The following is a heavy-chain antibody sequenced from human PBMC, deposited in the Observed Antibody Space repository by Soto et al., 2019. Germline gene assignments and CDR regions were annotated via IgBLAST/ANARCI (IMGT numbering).Heavy chain of an antibody. V-gene: IGHV3-48*02. CDR2: ISSSSSTI. D-gene: IGHD2-15*01. J-gene: IGHJ4*02. Sequence: GGSLRLSCAASGFTFSSYSMNWVRQAPGKGLEWVSYISSSSSTIYYADSVKGRFTISRDNAKNSLYLQMNSLRDEDTAVYYCASLVVVAATPLWQSGHYYFDYWGQGTLVTVSS. CDR3: ASLVVVAATPLWQSGHYYFDY. CDR1: GFTFSSYS.